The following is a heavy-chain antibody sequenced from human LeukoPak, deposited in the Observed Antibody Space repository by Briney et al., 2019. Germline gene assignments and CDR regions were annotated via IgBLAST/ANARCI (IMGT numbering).Heavy chain of an antibody. D-gene: IGHD5-18*01. CDR1: GYTFASYY. V-gene: IGHV1-46*01. J-gene: IGHJ4*02. Sequence: ASVKVSCKASGYTFASYYMHWVRQAPGQGLEWMGIINPSGGSTSYAQKFQGRVTMTRDMSTSTVYMELSSLRSEDTAVYYCATSGYSYGFGYWGQGTLVTVSS. CDR3: ATSGYSYGFGY. CDR2: INPSGGST.